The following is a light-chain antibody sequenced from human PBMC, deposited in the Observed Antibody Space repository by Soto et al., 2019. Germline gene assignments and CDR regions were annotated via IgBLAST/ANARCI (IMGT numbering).Light chain of an antibody. J-gene: IGKJ1*01. V-gene: IGKV3-15*01. CDR3: QQYNNWHRT. CDR1: QSVNSD. Sequence: EIVLTQSPGTLSLSPGERATLSCRASQSVNSDYLAWYQQKPGQAPWLLIYGASTRATDIPARFSGSGYGKELNITISSLQSEDFAVYYCQQYNNWHRTFGQGTNAEIK. CDR2: GAS.